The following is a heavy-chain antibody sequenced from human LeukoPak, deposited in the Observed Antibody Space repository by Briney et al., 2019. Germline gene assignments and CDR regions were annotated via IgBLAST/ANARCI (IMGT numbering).Heavy chain of an antibody. V-gene: IGHV1-46*01. D-gene: IGHD3-9*01. J-gene: IGHJ5*02. CDR3: ARNYDILTGYWMAWYNWFDP. Sequence: GASVKVSCKASGYTFTSYYMHWVRQAPGQGLEWMGIINPSGGSTSYAQKFQGRVTMTRDTSTSTVYIELSSLRSEDTAVYYCARNYDILTGYWMAWYNWFDPWGQGTLVTVSS. CDR2: INPSGGST. CDR1: GYTFTSYY.